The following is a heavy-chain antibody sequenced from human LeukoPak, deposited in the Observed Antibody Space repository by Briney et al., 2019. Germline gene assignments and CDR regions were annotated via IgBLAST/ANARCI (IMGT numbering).Heavy chain of an antibody. CDR2: IIPIFGTA. CDR1: GGIFSSYA. D-gene: IGHD1-7*01. CDR3: ASDPGVTGTTNNKYYYYYMDV. J-gene: IGHJ6*03. V-gene: IGHV1-69*05. Sequence: SVKVSCKASGGIFSSYAISWVRQAPGQGLEWMGGIIPIFGTANYAQKFQGRVTITTDEPTSTAYMELSSLRSEDTAVYYCASDPGVTGTTNNKYYYYYMDVWGKGTTVTVSS.